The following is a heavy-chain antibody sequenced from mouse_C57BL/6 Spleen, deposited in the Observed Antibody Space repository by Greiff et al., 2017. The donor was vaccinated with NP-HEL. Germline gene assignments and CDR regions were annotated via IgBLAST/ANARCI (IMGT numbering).Heavy chain of an antibody. CDR1: GFTFSDYG. Sequence: EVQVVESGGGLVKPGGSLKLSCAASGFTFSDYGMHWVRQAPEKGLEWVAYISSGSSSIYYADTVKGRFTISRDNAKNTRFLEMTGLRSEDTAMYYGARGGLRLEGFAYWGQGTLVTVSA. D-gene: IGHD2-13*01. CDR2: ISSGSSSI. V-gene: IGHV5-17*01. CDR3: ARGGLRLEGFAY. J-gene: IGHJ3*01.